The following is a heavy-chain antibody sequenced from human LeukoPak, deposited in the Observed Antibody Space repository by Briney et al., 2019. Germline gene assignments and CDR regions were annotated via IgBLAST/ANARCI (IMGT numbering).Heavy chain of an antibody. CDR1: GFTFSSYT. Sequence: GGSLRLSCAASGFTFSSYTMSRVRQAPGKGLEWVSTITTSDGNTYYADSVKGRFTVSRDNSKNTLFLQMNSLRAEDTAVYYCAKDGGLWVSAHWGDSWGRGTLVTVSS. CDR3: AKDGGLWVSAHWGDS. CDR2: ITTSDGNT. J-gene: IGHJ4*02. D-gene: IGHD7-27*01. V-gene: IGHV3-23*01.